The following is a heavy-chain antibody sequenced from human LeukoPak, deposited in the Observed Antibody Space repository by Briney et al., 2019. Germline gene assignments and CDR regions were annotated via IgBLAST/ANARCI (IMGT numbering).Heavy chain of an antibody. J-gene: IGHJ2*01. CDR1: GGSISRYY. D-gene: IGHD3-22*01. V-gene: IGHV4-59*01. Sequence: KPSETLSITCTVSGGSISRYYWSWIRQPPGKGLEWIGYIYDSGSTNYNPSLKSRVTISVDTSKKQFSLNLSSVTAADTAVYYCARGAYYYDSSGYNWYFDLWGRGTLVTVSS. CDR3: ARGAYYYDSSGYNWYFDL. CDR2: IYDSGST.